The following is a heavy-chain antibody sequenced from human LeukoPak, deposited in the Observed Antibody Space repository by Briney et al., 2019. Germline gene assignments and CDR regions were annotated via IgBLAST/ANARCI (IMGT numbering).Heavy chain of an antibody. V-gene: IGHV3-7*03. CDR3: ARDRKGRGYFDL. CDR2: IKQDGSEK. CDR1: GFTFSSYV. Sequence: PGGSLRLSCATSGFTFSSYVMSWVRQAPGKGLEWVANIKQDGSEKYYVDSVKGRFTISRDNAKNSLYLQMNSLRAEDTAVYYCARDRKGRGYFDLWGRGTLVTVSS. J-gene: IGHJ2*01. D-gene: IGHD1-14*01.